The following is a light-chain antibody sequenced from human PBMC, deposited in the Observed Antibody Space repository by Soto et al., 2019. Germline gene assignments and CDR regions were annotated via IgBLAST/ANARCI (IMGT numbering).Light chain of an antibody. CDR3: ATWDDNVYV. CDR1: SPNVGTNP. J-gene: IGLJ1*01. Sequence: QSALTQPPSASGTPGQTVTISCSISSPNVGTNPVAWYQQLPGTAPNLLIYTNSQRPLGVPVRFSGSKSGTSASLAISGLQCEDEGDYYCATWDDNVYVFGTGTKVTVL. V-gene: IGLV1-44*01. CDR2: TNS.